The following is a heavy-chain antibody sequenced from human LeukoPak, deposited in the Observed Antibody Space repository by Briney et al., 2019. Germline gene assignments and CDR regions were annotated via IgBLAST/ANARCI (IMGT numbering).Heavy chain of an antibody. CDR1: GFTFSNHA. J-gene: IGHJ4*02. V-gene: IGHV3-30-3*01. CDR2: ISYDGSNK. D-gene: IGHD3-9*01. Sequence: GGSLRLSCAASGFTFSNHAVHWVRQAPGKGLEWVALISYDGSNKFYADSVKGRFTISRDNSKNTLYLQINSLRAEDTAVYYCARDSKQLRYFENGGDFGYWGQGTLVTVSS. CDR3: ARDSKQLRYFENGGDFGY.